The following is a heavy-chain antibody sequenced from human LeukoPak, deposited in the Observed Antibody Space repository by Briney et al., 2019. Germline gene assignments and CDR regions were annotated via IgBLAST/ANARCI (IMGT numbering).Heavy chain of an antibody. Sequence: SETLSLTCAVYGGSFSGYYWSWIRQPPGKGLEWIGEINHSGSTNYNPSLESRVTISVDTSKNQFSLKLSSVTAADTAVYYCARVKQQLVQNWFDPWGQGTLVTVSS. CDR1: GGSFSGYY. CDR2: INHSGST. D-gene: IGHD6-13*01. CDR3: ARVKQQLVQNWFDP. J-gene: IGHJ5*02. V-gene: IGHV4-34*01.